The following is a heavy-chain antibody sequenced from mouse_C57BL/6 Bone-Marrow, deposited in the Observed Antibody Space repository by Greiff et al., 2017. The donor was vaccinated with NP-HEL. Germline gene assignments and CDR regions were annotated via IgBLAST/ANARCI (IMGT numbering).Heavy chain of an antibody. CDR2: IHPNSGST. CDR1: GYTFTSYW. D-gene: IGHD1-1*01. V-gene: IGHV1-64*01. Sequence: QVQLQQPGAELVKPGASVKLSCKASGYTFTSYWMHWVKQRPGQGLEWIGMIHPNSGSTNYNEKFKSKATLTVDKSSSPAYMQLSSLTSEDSAVYYCARSITTVVGPYFDYWGQGTTLTVSS. J-gene: IGHJ2*01. CDR3: ARSITTVVGPYFDY.